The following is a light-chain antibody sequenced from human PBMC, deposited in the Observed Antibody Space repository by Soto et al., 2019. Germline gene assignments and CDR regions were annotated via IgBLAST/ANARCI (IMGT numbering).Light chain of an antibody. V-gene: IGLV1-51*01. CDR2: DND. J-gene: IGLJ2*01. CDR1: SSNIGDNY. Sequence: QSVLTQPPSMSAAPGQKVTISCFGSSSNIGDNYVSWYQQLPGTAPKLLIYDNDKRPSGIPDRFSGSKSGTSATLGITGLQTGDEADYYCGTWDSSLSAVVFGGGTQLTVL. CDR3: GTWDSSLSAVV.